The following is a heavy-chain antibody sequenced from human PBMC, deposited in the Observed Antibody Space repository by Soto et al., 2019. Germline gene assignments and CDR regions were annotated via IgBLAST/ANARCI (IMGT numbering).Heavy chain of an antibody. CDR3: AIGPYYGSGTLDF. Sequence: QVQLVESGGNMVQPGWSLTVSCAASGFTFNTFGMHWARQAPGKGLEWVAVISYDGSDEYYADSVKGRFTISRDNSMNTLSLQMNSLSVDDTGVYSCAIGPYYGSGTLDFWGQGTRVTVSS. D-gene: IGHD3-10*01. CDR1: GFTFNTFG. V-gene: IGHV3-30*03. CDR2: ISYDGSDE. J-gene: IGHJ4*02.